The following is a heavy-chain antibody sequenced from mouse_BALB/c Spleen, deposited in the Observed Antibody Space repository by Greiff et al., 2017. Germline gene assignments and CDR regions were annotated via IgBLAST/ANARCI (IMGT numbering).Heavy chain of an antibody. D-gene: IGHD1-1*01. CDR2: ISSGSSTI. Sequence: EVQLVESGGGLVQPGGSRKLSCAASGFTFSSFGMHWVRQAPEKGLEWVAYISSGSSTIYYADTVKGRFTISRDNPKNTLFLQMTSLRSEDTAMYYCARSGSRHWYFDVWGAGTTVTVSS. V-gene: IGHV5-17*02. CDR3: ARSGSRHWYFDV. CDR1: GFTFSSFG. J-gene: IGHJ1*01.